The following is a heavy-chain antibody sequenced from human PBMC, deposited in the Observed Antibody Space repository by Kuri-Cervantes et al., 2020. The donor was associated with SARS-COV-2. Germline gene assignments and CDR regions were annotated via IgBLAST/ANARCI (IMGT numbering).Heavy chain of an antibody. D-gene: IGHD2-2*01. Sequence: GESLKISCAASGFTLSSYSMNWVRQAPGKGLEWVSSISSSSSYIYYADSVKGRFTISRDNAKNSLYLQMNSLRAEDTAVYYCARANVVVPAAMGFDPWGQGTLVTVSS. J-gene: IGHJ5*02. CDR1: GFTLSSYS. CDR3: ARANVVVPAAMGFDP. V-gene: IGHV3-21*01. CDR2: ISSSSSYI.